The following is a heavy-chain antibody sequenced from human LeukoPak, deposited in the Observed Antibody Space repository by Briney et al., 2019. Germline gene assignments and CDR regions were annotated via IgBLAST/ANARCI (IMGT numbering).Heavy chain of an antibody. D-gene: IGHD5-24*01. Sequence: PSETLSLTCTVSGGSISSYYWSWIRQPAGKGLEWIGRIYTSGSTNYNPSLKSRVPMSVDASKNQFSLKLSSVTAADTAVYYCASRRDGYTKGAFDIWGQGTMVTVSS. CDR3: ASRRDGYTKGAFDI. J-gene: IGHJ3*02. CDR1: GGSISSYY. CDR2: IYTSGST. V-gene: IGHV4-4*07.